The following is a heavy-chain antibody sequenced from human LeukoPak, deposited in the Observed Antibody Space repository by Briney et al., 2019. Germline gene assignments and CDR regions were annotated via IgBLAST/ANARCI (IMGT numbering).Heavy chain of an antibody. V-gene: IGHV4-39*01. J-gene: IGHJ6*03. D-gene: IGHD3-3*01. Sequence: SETLTLTCTVSGGSISSTSYFWGWIRQPPGKGLEWIGTIFYSGTTYYNPSLKSRVTISVDTSKNQFSLKLSSVTAADTAVYYCARVVRPAVTIFGVATRPVYYYMDVWGKGTTVTVSS. CDR2: IFYSGTT. CDR3: ARVVRPAVTIFGVATRPVYYYMDV. CDR1: GGSISSTSYF.